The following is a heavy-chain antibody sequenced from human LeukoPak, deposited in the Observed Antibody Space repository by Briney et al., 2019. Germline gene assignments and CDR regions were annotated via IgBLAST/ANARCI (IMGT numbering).Heavy chain of an antibody. CDR1: GGTFSSYA. D-gene: IGHD2-15*01. CDR2: IIPIFGTA. V-gene: IGHV1-69*01. CDR3: ATNGDCSGGSCYLFDY. J-gene: IGHJ4*02. Sequence: SVKVSCKASGGTFSSYAISWVRQAPGQGLEWMGGIIPIFGTANYAQKFQGRVTITADESTSTAYMELSSLRSEDTAVYYCATNGDCSGGSCYLFDYWGREPWSPSPQ.